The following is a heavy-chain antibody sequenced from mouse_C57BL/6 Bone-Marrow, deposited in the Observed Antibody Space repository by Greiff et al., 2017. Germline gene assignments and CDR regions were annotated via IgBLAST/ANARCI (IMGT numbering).Heavy chain of an antibody. V-gene: IGHV5-17*01. J-gene: IGHJ4*01. CDR1: GFTFSDYG. CDR2: ISSGSSTI. CDR3: ARPTSYAMDY. Sequence: EVKVEESGGGLVKPGGSLKLSCAASGFTFSDYGMHWVRQAPEKGLAWVAYISSGSSTIYSADTVKGRFTISRDNAKNTLFLQMTSLRSEDTAMYYCARPTSYAMDYWGQGTSVTVSS.